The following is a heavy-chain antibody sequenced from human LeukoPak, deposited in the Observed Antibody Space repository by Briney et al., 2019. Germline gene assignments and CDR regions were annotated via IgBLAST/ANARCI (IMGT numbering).Heavy chain of an antibody. CDR1: GYTFTSYY. CDR3: ARPYCSSTSCYETYYYGMDV. D-gene: IGHD2-2*01. CDR2: IIPIFGTA. Sequence: SVKVSCKASGYTFTSYYMHWVRQAPGQGLEWMGGIIPIFGTANYAQKFQGRVTITADESTSTAYMELSSLRSEDTAVYYCARPYCSSTSCYETYYYGMDVWGQGTTVTVSS. J-gene: IGHJ6*02. V-gene: IGHV1-69*13.